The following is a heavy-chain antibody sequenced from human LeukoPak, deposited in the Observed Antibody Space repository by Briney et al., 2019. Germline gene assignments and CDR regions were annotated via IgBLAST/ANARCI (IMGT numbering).Heavy chain of an antibody. D-gene: IGHD6-25*01. CDR1: GGTFSSYA. CDR3: ARSRGQRDAFDI. V-gene: IGHV1-69*13. J-gene: IGHJ3*02. Sequence: SVKVSCKASGGTFSSYAISWVRQAPGQGLEWMGGIIPIFGAANYAQKFQGRVTITADESTSTAYMELSSLRSEDTAVYYCARSRGQRDAFDIWGQGTMVTVSS. CDR2: IIPIFGAA.